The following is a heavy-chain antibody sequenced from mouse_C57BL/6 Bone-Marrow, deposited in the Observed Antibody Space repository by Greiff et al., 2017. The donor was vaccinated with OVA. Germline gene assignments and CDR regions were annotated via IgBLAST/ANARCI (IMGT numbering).Heavy chain of an antibody. CDR1: GFTFSSYA. V-gene: IGHV5-4*01. CDR2: ISDGGSYT. Sequence: EVQLVESGGGLVKPGGSLKLSCAASGFTFSSYAMSWVRQTPEKRLEWVATISDGGSYTYYPDNVKGRFTISRDNAKNNLYLQTVHLKSEDTAMYYCARVPYGDYGGQGTTLTVSS. J-gene: IGHJ2*01. CDR3: ARVPYGDY. D-gene: IGHD1-1*01.